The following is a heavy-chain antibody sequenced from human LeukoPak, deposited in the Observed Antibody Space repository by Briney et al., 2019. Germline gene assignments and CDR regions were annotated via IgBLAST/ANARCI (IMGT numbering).Heavy chain of an antibody. V-gene: IGHV3-43*01. Sequence: SGGSLRLSCAASGFTFDDYTMHWVRQAPGKGLEWVSLISWDGGSTYYADSVKGRFTISRDNSKNSLYLQMNSLRTEDTALYYCAKDMGPLGTIWLDYWGQGTLVTVSS. CDR2: ISWDGGST. J-gene: IGHJ4*02. D-gene: IGHD3-3*01. CDR3: AKDMGPLGTIWLDY. CDR1: GFTFDDYT.